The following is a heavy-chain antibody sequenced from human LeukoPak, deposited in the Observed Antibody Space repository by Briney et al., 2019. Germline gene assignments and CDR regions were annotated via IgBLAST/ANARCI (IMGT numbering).Heavy chain of an antibody. Sequence: GGSLRLSCAASGFTVSSNCMSWVRQAPGKGLECVSVLYSGGNTYYADSVKGRFTISRDNSKNTLYLQMNSLRAEDTAMYYCAKCYGDYVRYLDYWGQGTLVTVSS. CDR3: AKCYGDYVRYLDY. V-gene: IGHV3-53*01. CDR1: GFTVSSNC. D-gene: IGHD4-17*01. CDR2: LYSGGNT. J-gene: IGHJ4*02.